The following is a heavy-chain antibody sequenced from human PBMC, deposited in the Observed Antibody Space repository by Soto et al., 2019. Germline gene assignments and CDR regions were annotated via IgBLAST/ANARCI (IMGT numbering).Heavy chain of an antibody. CDR1: GGSFSGYY. D-gene: IGHD2-21*02. CDR2: INHSGST. V-gene: IGHV4-34*01. CDR3: ARGRFRVVTATGLNLYYYYYGMDV. Sequence: PSETLSLTCAVYGGSFSGYYWSWIRQPPGKGLEWIGEINHSGSTNYNPSLKSRVTISVDTSKNQFSLKLSSVTAADTAVYYCARGRFRVVTATGLNLYYYYYGMDVWGQGTTVTVSS. J-gene: IGHJ6*02.